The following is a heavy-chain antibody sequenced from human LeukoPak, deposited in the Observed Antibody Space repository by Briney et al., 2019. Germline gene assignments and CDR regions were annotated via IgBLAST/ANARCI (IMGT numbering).Heavy chain of an antibody. CDR2: INAYNGNT. CDR1: GYTFTSYI. CDR3: ARDRHIAAAVYYYYMDV. J-gene: IGHJ6*03. D-gene: IGHD6-13*01. V-gene: IGHV1-18*01. Sequence: ASVKVSCKASGYTFTSYIISWVRQAPGQGLEWMGWINAYNGNTDYAQRVQGRVTMTTDTSTSTAYMELRSLRSDDTAVYYCARDRHIAAAVYYYYMDVWGKGTPVTVSS.